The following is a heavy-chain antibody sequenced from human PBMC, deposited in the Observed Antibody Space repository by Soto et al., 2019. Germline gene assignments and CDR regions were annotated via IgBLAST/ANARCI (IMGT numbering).Heavy chain of an antibody. CDR3: VQAIFDTSGYYYAY. J-gene: IGHJ4*02. V-gene: IGHV3-64D*08. CDR2: ISSTGGST. D-gene: IGHD3-22*01. Sequence: GGSLRLSCSASGFTFSTYPIHWVRQAPGKGLEYVSAISSTGGSTYYADSVRGRFTISRDNSENTLYLQMSSLRAEDTAVYHCVQAIFDTSGYYYAYWGQGTQVTVSS. CDR1: GFTFSTYP.